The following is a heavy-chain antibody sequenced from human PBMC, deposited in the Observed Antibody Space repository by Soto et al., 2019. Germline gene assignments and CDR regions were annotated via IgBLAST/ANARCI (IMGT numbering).Heavy chain of an antibody. D-gene: IGHD3-10*01. V-gene: IGHV4-34*01. CDR2: INHSGST. CDR1: GGSFSGYY. Sequence: PSETLSLTCAVYGGSFSGYYWSWIRQPPGKGLEWIGEINHSGSTNYNPSLKSRVTISVDTSKNQFSLKLSSVTAADTAVYYCAREALEVLLWFGESHPPAWFDPWGQGTLVTVSS. J-gene: IGHJ5*02. CDR3: AREALEVLLWFGESHPPAWFDP.